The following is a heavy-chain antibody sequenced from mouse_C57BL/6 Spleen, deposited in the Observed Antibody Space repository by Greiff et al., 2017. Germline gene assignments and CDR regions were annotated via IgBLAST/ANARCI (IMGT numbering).Heavy chain of an antibody. CDR1: GFTFSDYG. D-gene: IGHD4-1*01. Sequence: DVKLQESGGGLVKPGGSLKLSCAASGFTFSDYGMHWVRQAPEKGLEWVAYISSGSSTIYYADTVKGRFTISRDNAKNTLFLQMTSLRSEDTAMYYCARSLTWYFDVWGTGTTVTVSS. J-gene: IGHJ1*03. CDR2: ISSGSSTI. V-gene: IGHV5-17*01. CDR3: ARSLTWYFDV.